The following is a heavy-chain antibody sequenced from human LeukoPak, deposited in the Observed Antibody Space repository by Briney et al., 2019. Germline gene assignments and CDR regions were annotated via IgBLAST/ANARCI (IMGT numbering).Heavy chain of an antibody. V-gene: IGHV3-30-3*01. D-gene: IGHD3-10*01. CDR1: GFTFSSYA. CDR2: ISYDGSNK. CDR3: ARGWYGDDAFDI. J-gene: IGHJ3*02. Sequence: GGSLRLSCAASGFTFSSYAMHWVRQAPGKGLEWVAVISYDGSNKYYADSVKGRFTISRDNSKNTLYLQMNSLRAEDTAVYYCARGWYGDDAFDIWGQGTMVTVSS.